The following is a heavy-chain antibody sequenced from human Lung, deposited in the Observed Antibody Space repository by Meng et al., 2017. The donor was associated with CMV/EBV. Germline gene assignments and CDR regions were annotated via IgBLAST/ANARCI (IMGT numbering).Heavy chain of an antibody. CDR2: TNINTGNP. D-gene: IGHD6-19*01. Sequence: QGKLVPSGSELKKPGDSVKVACQAAGYTFTSSSMNWVRHAPGQGLEWMGWTNINTGNPTYAQGFTGRFVFSLDTSVSTAYLQIDSLKADDTAVYYCARGNGWRFDYWGQGTLVTVSS. V-gene: IGHV7-4-1*01. CDR3: ARGNGWRFDY. CDR1: GYTFTSSS. J-gene: IGHJ4*02.